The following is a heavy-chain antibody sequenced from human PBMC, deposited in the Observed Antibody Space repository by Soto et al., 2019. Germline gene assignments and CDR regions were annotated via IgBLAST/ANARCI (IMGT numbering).Heavy chain of an antibody. CDR1: GGTFSSYA. J-gene: IGHJ4*02. D-gene: IGHD1-26*01. CDR2: IIPIFGTA. Sequence: QVQLVQSGAEVKKPGSSVKVSCKASGGTFSSYAISWVRQAPGQGLEWMGGIIPIFGTANYAQKFQGRVRIRRDNPATTAYRGGGGRRSEDPAVYYWARGGGRGGSYYGDHWGRGPLVTVSS. V-gene: IGHV1-69*06. CDR3: ARGGGRGGSYYGDH.